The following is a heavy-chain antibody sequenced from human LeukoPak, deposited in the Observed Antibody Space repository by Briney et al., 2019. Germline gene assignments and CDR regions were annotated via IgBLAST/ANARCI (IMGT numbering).Heavy chain of an antibody. CDR1: GYTFTDYY. CDR2: ISPDNGVT. D-gene: IGHD4-17*01. V-gene: IGHV1-2*06. J-gene: IGHJ4*02. CDR3: ARKTTALDY. Sequence: ASVKVSCKTSGYTFTDYYLYWVRQAPGQGPEWMGRISPDNGVTKIAQKFQGRVTMTRDTSLNTIYMELGRLPGDDTAVYYGARKTTALDYWGQGTQISV.